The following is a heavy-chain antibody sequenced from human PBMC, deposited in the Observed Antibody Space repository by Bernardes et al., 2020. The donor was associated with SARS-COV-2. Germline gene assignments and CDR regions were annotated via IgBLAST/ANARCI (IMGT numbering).Heavy chain of an antibody. J-gene: IGHJ5*02. CDR3: ARGPDLYDSSGYPDVLAWFDP. D-gene: IGHD3-22*01. Sequence: SESLSLTCTVSGGSISSYYWSWIRQPPGKGLEWIWHIYYSGTTKYNPSLKSRVTISVDTSKNQFSLKQSSGTAADAAVYYCARGPDLYDSSGYPDVLAWFDPWGQGTLVTVSS. CDR2: IYYSGTT. V-gene: IGHV4-59*01. CDR1: GGSISSYY.